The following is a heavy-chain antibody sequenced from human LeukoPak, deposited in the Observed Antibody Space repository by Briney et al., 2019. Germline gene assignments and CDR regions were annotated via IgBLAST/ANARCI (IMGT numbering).Heavy chain of an antibody. D-gene: IGHD1-26*01. CDR2: IIPIFGTA. J-gene: IGHJ4*02. Sequence: SVKVSCKASGGTFSSYAISWVRQAPGQGLEWMGRIIPIFGTANYAQKFQGRVTITTDESTSTAYMELSSLRSEDTAVYYCARGLETYSGSYYWDYWGQGTLVTVSS. CDR3: ARGLETYSGSYYWDY. V-gene: IGHV1-69*05. CDR1: GGTFSSYA.